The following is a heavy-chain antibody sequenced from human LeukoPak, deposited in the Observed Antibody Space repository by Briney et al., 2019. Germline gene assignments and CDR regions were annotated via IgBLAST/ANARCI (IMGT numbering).Heavy chain of an antibody. V-gene: IGHV3-7*01. Sequence: PGGSLRLSCVASGLTFTRSWMSWVRQAPGKGLEWVANINQDGTEKNYADSVKGRFTISRDNAKNSLYLQLNSLRVEDTAVYYCARDERWGQGTLVTVSS. CDR3: ARDER. D-gene: IGHD5-24*01. J-gene: IGHJ4*02. CDR2: INQDGTEK. CDR1: GLTFTRSW.